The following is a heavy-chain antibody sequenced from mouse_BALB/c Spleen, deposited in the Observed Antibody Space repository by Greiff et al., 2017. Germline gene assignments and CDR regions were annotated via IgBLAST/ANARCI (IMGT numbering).Heavy chain of an antibody. D-gene: IGHD2-3*01. Sequence: QVQLKQSGAELVKPGASVKLSCTASGFNIKDTYMHWVKQRPGQGLEWIGYINPSSGYTNYNQKFKDKATLTADKSSSTAYMQLSSLTSEDSAVYYCARGDGYYDYAMDYWGQGTSVTVSS. V-gene: IGHV1S26*01. J-gene: IGHJ4*01. CDR3: ARGDGYYDYAMDY. CDR1: GFNIKDTY. CDR2: INPSSGYT.